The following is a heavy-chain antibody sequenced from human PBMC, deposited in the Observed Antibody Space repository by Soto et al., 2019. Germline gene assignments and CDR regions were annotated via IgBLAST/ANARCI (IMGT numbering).Heavy chain of an antibody. Sequence: GASVKVSCKASGYSFNSYEISWVRQATGQGLEWMAWISPNRGTTGYAQRFQDRLTVTSNASLSTVYMELTSLRSEDTAVYFCTRDGGWPTNQFDPCGQGTQVTVSS. CDR3: TRDGGWPTNQFDP. D-gene: IGHD4-17*01. J-gene: IGHJ5*02. V-gene: IGHV1-8*01. CDR1: GYSFNSYE. CDR2: ISPNRGTT.